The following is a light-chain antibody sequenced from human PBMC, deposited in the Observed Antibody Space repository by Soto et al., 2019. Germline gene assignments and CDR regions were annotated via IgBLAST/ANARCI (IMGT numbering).Light chain of an antibody. V-gene: IGKV3-11*01. Sequence: EIVLTQSPATLSLSPGERATLSCRASQSVSSYLAWYQQKPGQAPRLLIYDASNRATGIPARFSGSGSGTDFTLTISSLESEDFAVYYCQQRSNWLFTFGGGTQVAIK. J-gene: IGKJ4*01. CDR2: DAS. CDR1: QSVSSY. CDR3: QQRSNWLFT.